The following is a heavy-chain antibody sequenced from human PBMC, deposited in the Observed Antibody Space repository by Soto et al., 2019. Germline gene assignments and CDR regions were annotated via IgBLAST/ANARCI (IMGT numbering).Heavy chain of an antibody. J-gene: IGHJ6*02. Sequence: QVQLQESGPGLVKPSQTLSLTCTVSGGSISSGDYYWSWIRQPPGKGLEWIGYIYYSGSTYYNPSLTSRVTISVDTSKNQFSLKLSSVTAADTAVYYCARGGGITMVRGFINGMDVWGQGTTVTVSS. CDR2: IYYSGST. D-gene: IGHD3-10*01. CDR1: GGSISSGDYY. V-gene: IGHV4-30-4*01. CDR3: ARGGGITMVRGFINGMDV.